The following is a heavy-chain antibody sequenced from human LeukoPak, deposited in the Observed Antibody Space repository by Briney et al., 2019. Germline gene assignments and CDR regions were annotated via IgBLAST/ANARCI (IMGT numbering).Heavy chain of an antibody. Sequence: ASVKVSCKASGGRFSSYAISWVRQAPGQGLEWMGRIIPILGIPNYAQKFQGRVTITADKSTSTAYMELSSLRSEDTAVYYCASLNTVPTAIWGQGTLVTVSS. V-gene: IGHV1-69*04. CDR2: IIPILGIP. CDR1: GGRFSSYA. J-gene: IGHJ4*02. CDR3: ASLNTVPTAI. D-gene: IGHD4-17*01.